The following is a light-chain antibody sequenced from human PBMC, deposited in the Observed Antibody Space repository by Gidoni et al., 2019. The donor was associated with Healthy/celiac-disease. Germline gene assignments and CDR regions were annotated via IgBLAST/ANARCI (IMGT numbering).Light chain of an antibody. CDR1: QSISSY. J-gene: IGKJ1*01. Sequence: DIQMTQSPSSLSASVGDRVTITCRASQSISSYLNWYQQKPGKAPKLLIYAASSLQSGVPSRFSGSRSGTDFTLTISSLQPEDFATYYCQQSYSTRRTFGQGTKVEIK. CDR3: QQSYSTRRT. V-gene: IGKV1-39*01. CDR2: AAS.